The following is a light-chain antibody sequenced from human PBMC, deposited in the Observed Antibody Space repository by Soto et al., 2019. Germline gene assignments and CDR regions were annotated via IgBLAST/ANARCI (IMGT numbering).Light chain of an antibody. CDR3: QQYNSYWT. Sequence: DFPITQTPTTQSPSVGERLTHTCRASQTISTWLAWYQQKPGKAPKLLIYKASILESGVPSRFSGSGSGTEFTLTISSLQPEDFATYYCQQYNSYWTFAQGTKVDIK. CDR2: KAS. J-gene: IGKJ1*01. CDR1: QTISTW. V-gene: IGKV1-5*03.